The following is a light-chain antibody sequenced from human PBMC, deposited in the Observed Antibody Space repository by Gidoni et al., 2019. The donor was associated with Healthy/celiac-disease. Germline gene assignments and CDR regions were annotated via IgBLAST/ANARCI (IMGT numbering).Light chain of an antibody. CDR2: EVS. CDR1: SSDVGSYNL. J-gene: IGLJ2*01. V-gene: IGLV2-23*02. CDR3: CSYAGSSPHVV. Sequence: QSALPQPASVSGSPGQSITISCTGTSSDVGSYNLVSWYQQHPGKAPKLMIYEVSKRPSGVSNRFSGSKSGNTASLTISGLQAEDEADYYCCSYAGSSPHVVFGGGTKLTVL.